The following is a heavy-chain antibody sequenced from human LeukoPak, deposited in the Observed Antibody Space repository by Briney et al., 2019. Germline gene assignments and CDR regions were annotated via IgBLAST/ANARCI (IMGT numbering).Heavy chain of an antibody. CDR2: IWYDGSNK. J-gene: IGHJ6*02. Sequence: GGSLRLSCAASGFTFSSYAMSWVRQAPGKGLEWVAVIWYDGSNKYYADSVKGRFTISRDNSKNTLYLQMNSLRAEDTAVYYCARDLGGYKFWCYYGMDVWGQGTTVTVSS. D-gene: IGHD5-24*01. V-gene: IGHV3-33*08. CDR3: ARDLGGYKFWCYYGMDV. CDR1: GFTFSSYA.